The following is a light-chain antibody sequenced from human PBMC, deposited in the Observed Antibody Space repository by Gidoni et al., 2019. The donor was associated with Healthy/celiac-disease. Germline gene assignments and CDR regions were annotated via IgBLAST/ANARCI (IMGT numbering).Light chain of an antibody. V-gene: IGKV3-20*01. CDR3: QQYGSSPYT. J-gene: IGKJ2*01. CDR1: RSVSSSY. Sequence: EIVLTQSPGTRSSSPGERATLSCRASRSVSSSYLAWYQQKPGQAPRLLIYGASSRATGIPDRFSGSGSGTDFTLTISRLEPEDFAVYYCQQYGSSPYTFGQGTKLEIK. CDR2: GAS.